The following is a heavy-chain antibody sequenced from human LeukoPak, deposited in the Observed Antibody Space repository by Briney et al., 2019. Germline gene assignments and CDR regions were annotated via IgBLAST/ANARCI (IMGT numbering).Heavy chain of an antibody. Sequence: GASVKVSFKASGYTFTVYYMHWVRQAPGQGLEWMGWINPNSGGTNYAQKFQGRVTMTRDTSISTAYMELSRLRSDDTAVYYCARDRTRNLGISTSCYGYWGQGTLVTVSS. J-gene: IGHJ4*02. CDR1: GYTFTVYY. V-gene: IGHV1-2*02. D-gene: IGHD2-2*01. CDR2: INPNSGGT. CDR3: ARDRTRNLGISTSCYGY.